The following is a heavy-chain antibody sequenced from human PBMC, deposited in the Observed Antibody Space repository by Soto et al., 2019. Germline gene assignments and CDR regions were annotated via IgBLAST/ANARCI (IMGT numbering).Heavy chain of an antibody. V-gene: IGHV2-70*04. CDR2: IDWDDDK. CDR1: GFSLSTSGMR. D-gene: IGHD6-13*01. J-gene: IGHJ5*02. Sequence: SGPTLLNPTQTLTLTCTFSGFSLSTSGMRVSWIRQPPGKALEWLARIDWDDDKLYSTSLKTRLTISKDTSKNQVVLTMTNMDPVDTATYYCARSIVAAGNRWFDPWGQGTLVTVPQ. CDR3: ARSIVAAGNRWFDP.